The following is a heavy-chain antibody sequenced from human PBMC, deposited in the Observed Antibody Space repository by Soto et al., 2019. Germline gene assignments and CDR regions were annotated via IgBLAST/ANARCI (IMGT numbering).Heavy chain of an antibody. CDR3: AKDKGGGLHCSGGSCYDGSFDY. CDR2: ISWDGGST. V-gene: IGHV3-43*01. J-gene: IGHJ4*02. CDR1: GFTFDDYT. D-gene: IGHD2-15*01. Sequence: EVQLVESGGVVVQPGGSLRLSCAASGFTFDDYTMHWVRQAPGKGLEWVSLISWDGGSTYYADSVKGRFTISRDNSKNSLYLQMNSLRTEDAALYYCAKDKGGGLHCSGGSCYDGSFDYWGQGTLVTVSS.